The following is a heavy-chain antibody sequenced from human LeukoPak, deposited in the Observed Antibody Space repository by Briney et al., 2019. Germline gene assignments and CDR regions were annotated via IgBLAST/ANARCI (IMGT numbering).Heavy chain of an antibody. CDR2: INQDGSEK. CDR1: GFTFSSYS. D-gene: IGHD2-8*01. V-gene: IGHV3-7*01. Sequence: GGSLRLSCAASGFTFSSYSMNWVRQAPGKGLEWVANINQDGSEKYYVDSVKGRFTISRDNAKNSMYLQMNSLRAEDTAVYYCARGVLNPQLYGYWGQGTLVTVSS. CDR3: ARGVLNPQLYGY. J-gene: IGHJ4*02.